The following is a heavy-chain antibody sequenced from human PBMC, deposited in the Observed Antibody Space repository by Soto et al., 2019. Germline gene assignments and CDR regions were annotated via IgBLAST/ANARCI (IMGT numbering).Heavy chain of an antibody. Sequence: SETLSLTCAVSGDSISSTSYYWGWIRQSPGKGLEWIGTIYYSGNTYYNPSLKSRVTISVDTSKNQFSLKLSSVTAADTAVYYCARAPLGYDSSGYYSYCFDYWGQGTLVTVS. CDR1: GDSISSTSYY. V-gene: IGHV4-39*01. J-gene: IGHJ4*02. CDR3: ARAPLGYDSSGYYSYCFDY. D-gene: IGHD3-22*01. CDR2: IYYSGNT.